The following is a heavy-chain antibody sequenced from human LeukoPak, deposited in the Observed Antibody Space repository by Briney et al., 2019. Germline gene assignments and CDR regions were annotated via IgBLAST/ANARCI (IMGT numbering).Heavy chain of an antibody. CDR2: IYYSGST. J-gene: IGHJ1*01. CDR1: GGSISSYY. CDR3: ARGLARGYFQH. Sequence: PSETLSLTCTVSGGSISSYYWSWIRQPPGKGLEWIGYIYYSGSTNYNPSLKSRVTISVDTSKNQFSLKLSSVTAADTAVYYCARGLARGYFQHWGQGTLVTVSS. V-gene: IGHV4-59*01.